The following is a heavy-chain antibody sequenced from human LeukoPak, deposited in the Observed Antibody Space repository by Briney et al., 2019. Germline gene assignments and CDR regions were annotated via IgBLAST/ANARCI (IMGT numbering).Heavy chain of an antibody. V-gene: IGHV3-21*01. CDR1: GFTFGSYN. CDR3: AIGGYNYGYAFDI. Sequence: PGGSLRLSCAASGFTFGSYNMNWVRQAPGKGLEWVSSISSISRYFYYADSVTGRFTISRDNAKNSLYLQMNSLRAEDTAVYYCAIGGYNYGYAFDIWGQGTMVTASS. D-gene: IGHD5-24*01. J-gene: IGHJ3*02. CDR2: ISSISRYF.